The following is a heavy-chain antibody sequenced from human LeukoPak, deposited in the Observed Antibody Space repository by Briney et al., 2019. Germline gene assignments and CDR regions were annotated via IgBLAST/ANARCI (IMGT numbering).Heavy chain of an antibody. V-gene: IGHV3-48*03. CDR2: ISSSGSAI. CDR3: ARDLRTPRRYFEY. CDR1: GFTFSSYE. Sequence: PGGSLRLSCVVSGFTFSSYEMNWVRQAPGKGQEWVSYISSSGSAIYYADSVKGRFTISRDNAKNSLYLQMHSLRAEDTAVYYCARDLRTPRRYFEYWGQGTLVTVSS. J-gene: IGHJ4*02. D-gene: IGHD2-15*01.